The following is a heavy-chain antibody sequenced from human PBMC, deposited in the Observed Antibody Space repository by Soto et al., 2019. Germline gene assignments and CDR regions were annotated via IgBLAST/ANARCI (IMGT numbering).Heavy chain of an antibody. D-gene: IGHD3-22*01. V-gene: IGHV3-30-3*01. CDR2: ISYDGSNK. CDR1: GFTFSSYA. J-gene: IGHJ4*02. CDR3: AIVDTMIVVVMAELDY. Sequence: QVQLVESGGGVVQPGRSLRLSCAASGFTFSSYAMHWVRQAPGKGLEWVAVISYDGSNKYYADSVKGRFTISRDNSKNTLYLQMNSLRAEDTAVYYCAIVDTMIVVVMAELDYWGQGTLVTVSS.